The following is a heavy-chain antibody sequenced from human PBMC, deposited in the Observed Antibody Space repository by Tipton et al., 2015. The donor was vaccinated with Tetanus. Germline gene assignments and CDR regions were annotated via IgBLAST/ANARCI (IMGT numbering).Heavy chain of an antibody. CDR3: ARAVSYSSGWYTLVIDY. V-gene: IGHV3-7*01. J-gene: IGHJ4*02. CDR1: GFTFSSYW. CDR2: IKQDGSEK. Sequence: SLRLSCAASGFTFSSYWMSWVRQAPGKGLEWVANIKQDGSEKYYVDSVKGRFTISRDNAKNSLYLQMNSLRAEDTAVYYCARAVSYSSGWYTLVIDYWGQGTLVTVSS. D-gene: IGHD6-19*01.